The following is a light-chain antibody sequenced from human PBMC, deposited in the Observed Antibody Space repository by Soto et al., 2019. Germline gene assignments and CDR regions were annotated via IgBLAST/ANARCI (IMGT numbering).Light chain of an antibody. CDR1: QSISSW. J-gene: IGKJ1*01. Sequence: DIRMTQSPSTLSASVGDRDTITCRASQSISSWLAWYQQKPGKAPKLLIYKASSLESGVPSRFSGSRSGTDFTLTIIRLQSDDFETYQRQQYTSYSPFGQETEV. CDR3: QQYTSYSP. CDR2: KAS. V-gene: IGKV1-5*03.